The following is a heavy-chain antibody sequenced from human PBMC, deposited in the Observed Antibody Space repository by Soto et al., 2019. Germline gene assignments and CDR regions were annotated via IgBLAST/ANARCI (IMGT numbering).Heavy chain of an antibody. Sequence: EVQLVESGGGLVQPGGSLRLSCAASGFTFSSYEMNWVRQAPGKGLEWVSYISSSGSTIYYADSVKGRFTISRDNAKNSVYLQMNSLRAEDTAVYYCARDRGGFCSGGSCSYYGMDVWGQGTTVTVSS. D-gene: IGHD2-15*01. CDR1: GFTFSSYE. J-gene: IGHJ6*02. CDR3: ARDRGGFCSGGSCSYYGMDV. CDR2: ISSSGSTI. V-gene: IGHV3-48*03.